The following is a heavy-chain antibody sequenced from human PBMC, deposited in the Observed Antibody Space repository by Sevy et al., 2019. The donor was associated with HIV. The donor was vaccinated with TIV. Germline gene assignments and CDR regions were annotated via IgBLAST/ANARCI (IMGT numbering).Heavy chain of an antibody. V-gene: IGHV1-69*13. CDR2: IIPIFGTA. Sequence: ASVKVSCKASGGTFSSYAISWVRQAPGQGLEWMGGIIPIFGTANYAQKFQGRVTITADESTSTAYMELSSLRSEDTAVYYCARDPLKDFWSGYYPHYFDYWGQRTLVTVSS. CDR3: ARDPLKDFWSGYYPHYFDY. D-gene: IGHD3-3*01. CDR1: GGTFSSYA. J-gene: IGHJ4*02.